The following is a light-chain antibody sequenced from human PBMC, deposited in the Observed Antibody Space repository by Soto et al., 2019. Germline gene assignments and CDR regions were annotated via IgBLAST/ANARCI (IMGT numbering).Light chain of an antibody. CDR2: GND. J-gene: IGLJ2*01. V-gene: IGLV1-40*01. Sequence: QSVLTQPPSVSGAPGQRVTISCTGSSSNIGAGYDVHWYQQIPGTAPKLLIYGNDNRPSGVPDRFSGSNSGSSASLGITGLQTEDEADYHCQSYDSSLSLVVFGGGTKLTVL. CDR1: SSNIGAGYD. CDR3: QSYDSSLSLVV.